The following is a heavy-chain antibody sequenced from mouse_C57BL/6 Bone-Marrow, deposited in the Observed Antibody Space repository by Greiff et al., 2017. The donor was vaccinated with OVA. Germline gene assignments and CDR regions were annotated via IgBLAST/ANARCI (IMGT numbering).Heavy chain of an antibody. CDR3: VSFYYGYDRYFDV. CDR1: GFSFNTYA. CDR2: IRSKSNNYAT. D-gene: IGHD2-2*01. Sequence: EVHLVESGGGLVQPKGSLKLSCAASGFSFNTYAMNWVRQAPGKGLEWVARIRSKSNNYATYYADSVKDRFTISRDDSESMLYLQMNNLKTEDPDIYCCVSFYYGYDRYFDVWGTGTTVTVSS. J-gene: IGHJ1*03. V-gene: IGHV10-1*01.